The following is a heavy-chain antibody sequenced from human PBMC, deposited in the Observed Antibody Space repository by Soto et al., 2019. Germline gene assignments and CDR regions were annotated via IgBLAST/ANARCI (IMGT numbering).Heavy chain of an antibody. CDR1: GYTFTSYG. Sequence: GASVKVSCKASGYTFTSYGISWVRQAPGQGREWRGWISAYNGNTNYAQKLQGRVTMTTDTTTSTAYMELRSLRSDDSAVYYCARDEGIPYSGGWYFPDAFDIWGQGTMGTV. D-gene: IGHD6-19*01. V-gene: IGHV1-18*01. J-gene: IGHJ3*02. CDR3: ARDEGIPYSGGWYFPDAFDI. CDR2: ISAYNGNT.